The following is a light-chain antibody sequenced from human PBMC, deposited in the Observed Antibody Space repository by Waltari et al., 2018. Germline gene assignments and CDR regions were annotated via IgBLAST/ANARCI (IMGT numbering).Light chain of an antibody. Sequence: DIQMTQSPSSLSASVGDTVTITCRASQSISNWLAWYQQKPGKAPKLLIYKASSLQSGIPSRFSGSGSGTDFTLTINSLQPEDFGNYYCLQYTSSRTLGQGTKVEIK. CDR2: KAS. J-gene: IGKJ1*01. CDR1: QSISNW. CDR3: LQYTSSRT. V-gene: IGKV1-12*01.